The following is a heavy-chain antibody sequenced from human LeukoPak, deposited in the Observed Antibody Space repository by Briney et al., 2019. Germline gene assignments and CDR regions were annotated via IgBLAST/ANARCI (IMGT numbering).Heavy chain of an antibody. V-gene: IGHV1-8*02. CDR1: GYTFTNYD. Sequence: ASVKVSCKASGYTFTNYDINWVRQATGQGLEWMGWLNPNTGNAGYVQNFQGRVTMTEDTSTDTAYMELSSLRSEDTAVYYCATVTYYYDSSGYPYFDYWGQGTLVTVSS. D-gene: IGHD3-22*01. CDR2: LNPNTGNA. CDR3: ATVTYYYDSSGYPYFDY. J-gene: IGHJ4*02.